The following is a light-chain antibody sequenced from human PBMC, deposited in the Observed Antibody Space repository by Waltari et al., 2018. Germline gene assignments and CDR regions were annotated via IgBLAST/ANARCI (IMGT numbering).Light chain of an antibody. CDR1: QTINDL. Sequence: DVQMTQSPSSLSASVGDRFTITCRASQTINDLLAWYQQKPGKAPRLLIQKASILESGVPSRFSVSGSGTEFTLTISSLQPDDFATYYCQQCNTFSFNFGPGTTVVI. CDR3: QQCNTFSFN. CDR2: KAS. J-gene: IGKJ3*01. V-gene: IGKV1-5*03.